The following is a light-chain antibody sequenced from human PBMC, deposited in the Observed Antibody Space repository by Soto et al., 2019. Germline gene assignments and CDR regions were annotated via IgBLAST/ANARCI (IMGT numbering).Light chain of an antibody. J-gene: IGLJ3*02. Sequence: QSALTQPASVSGSPGQSITISCTGTSSDFGSYSVVCWYQQHPGKAPKLLIYEGTKRPSGVSNRFSGSESGNTASLTISGLQAEDEADYYCHSYVRSTLVFGGGTKLTVL. CDR1: SSDFGSYSV. CDR2: EGT. V-gene: IGLV2-23*01. CDR3: HSYVRSTLV.